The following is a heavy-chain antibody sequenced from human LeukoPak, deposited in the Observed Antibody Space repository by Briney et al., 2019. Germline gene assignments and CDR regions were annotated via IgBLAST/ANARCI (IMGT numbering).Heavy chain of an antibody. D-gene: IGHD4-17*01. J-gene: IGHJ6*02. CDR1: GGSISSYY. CDR3: ARDRVTVSASNDYYYYYGMDV. Sequence: SETLSLTCTVSGGSISSYYWSWIRQPPGKGLEWIGYIYYSGSTNYNPSLKSRVTISVDTSKNQFSLKLSSVTAADTAVYYCARDRVTVSASNDYYYYYGMDVWGQGTTVTVSS. CDR2: IYYSGST. V-gene: IGHV4-59*01.